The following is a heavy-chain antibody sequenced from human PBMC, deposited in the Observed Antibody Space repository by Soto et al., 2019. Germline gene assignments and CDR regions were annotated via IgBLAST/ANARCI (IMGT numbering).Heavy chain of an antibody. CDR3: AGGVYDFWSGYNYYFDY. Sequence: EVQLVESGGGLVQPGGSLRLSCAASGFTFSSYWMSWVRQAPGKGLEWVANIKQDGSEKYYVDSVKGRFTISRDNAKNSLYLQMNSMRAEDTAVYYCAGGVYDFWSGYNYYFDYWGQGTLVTVSS. CDR2: IKQDGSEK. V-gene: IGHV3-7*03. D-gene: IGHD3-3*01. J-gene: IGHJ4*02. CDR1: GFTFSSYW.